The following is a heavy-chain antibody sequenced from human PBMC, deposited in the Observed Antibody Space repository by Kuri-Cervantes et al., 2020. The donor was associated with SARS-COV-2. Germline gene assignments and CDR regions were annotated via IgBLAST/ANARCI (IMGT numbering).Heavy chain of an antibody. V-gene: IGHV3-30*03. Sequence: LSLTCAASGFTFSSYAMSWVRQAPGKGLEWVALISSDGSIRHYGDSVKGRFIISREDSKNTLYLQMNSLRVEDTAVYYCARAGSGNYYIPFYYFGLDVWGQGITVTVSS. CDR2: ISSDGSIR. CDR1: GFTFSSYA. J-gene: IGHJ6*02. D-gene: IGHD3-10*01. CDR3: ARAGSGNYYIPFYYFGLDV.